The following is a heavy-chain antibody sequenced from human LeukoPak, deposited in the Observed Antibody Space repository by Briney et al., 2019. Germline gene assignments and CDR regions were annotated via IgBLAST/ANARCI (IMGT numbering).Heavy chain of an antibody. V-gene: IGHV4-4*02. CDR3: ARARRVVVGAPYYFDY. Sequence: SETLSLTCAVAGGSISSSNWWSWVRQPPGKGLAWIGKVYHSGSTNYNPSLKSRGSISVDKSKNQFSLNLSSVTAADTAVYYCARARRVVVGAPYYFDYWGQRTLVTVSS. CDR1: GGSISSSNW. D-gene: IGHD2-15*01. CDR2: VYHSGST. J-gene: IGHJ4*02.